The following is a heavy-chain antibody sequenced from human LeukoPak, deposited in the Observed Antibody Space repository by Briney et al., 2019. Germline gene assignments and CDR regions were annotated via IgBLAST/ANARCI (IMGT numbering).Heavy chain of an antibody. J-gene: IGHJ4*02. CDR3: ARSRAQIGEQQLVLTAFDY. CDR2: VSFDGNSK. Sequence: PGGSLRLSCEASGFTFNSYSMHWVRQAPGKGLEWVAVVSFDGNSKYYADSVKGRFTISRDNSKNTLYLQMNSLRAEDTAVYYCARSRAQIGEQQLVLTAFDYWGQGTLVTVSS. D-gene: IGHD6-13*01. CDR1: GFTFNSYS. V-gene: IGHV3-30*04.